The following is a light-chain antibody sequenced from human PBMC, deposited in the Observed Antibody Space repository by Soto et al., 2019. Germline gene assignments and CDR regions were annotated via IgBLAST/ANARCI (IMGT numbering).Light chain of an antibody. V-gene: IGLV2-8*01. J-gene: IGLJ1*01. Sequence: QSPLTQPPSASGSPGQSVAISCTGTSSDVGGYNYVSWYQQHPGKAPKLMIYEVNKRPSGVPDRFSGSKSGNTASLTVSGLQAEDEADYYCSSYAGSSNVFGTGPKVTVL. CDR3: SSYAGSSNV. CDR1: SSDVGGYNY. CDR2: EVN.